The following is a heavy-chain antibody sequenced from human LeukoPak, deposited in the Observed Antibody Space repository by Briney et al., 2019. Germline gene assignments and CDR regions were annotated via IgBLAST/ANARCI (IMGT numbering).Heavy chain of an antibody. CDR2: ISSSSSYI. CDR3: ARNDYGGNSQFDY. V-gene: IGHV3-21*01. D-gene: IGHD4-17*01. J-gene: IGHJ4*02. CDR1: GFTFSSYS. Sequence: GGSLRLSCAASGFTFSSYSMNWVRQAPGKGLEWVSSISSSSSYIYYADSVKGRFTISRDNAKNSLYLQMNSLRAEDTAVYYCARNDYGGNSQFDYWGQGTLVTVSS.